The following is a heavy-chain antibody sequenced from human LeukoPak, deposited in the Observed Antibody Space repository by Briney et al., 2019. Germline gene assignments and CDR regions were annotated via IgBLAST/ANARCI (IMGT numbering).Heavy chain of an antibody. D-gene: IGHD3-22*01. J-gene: IGHJ4*02. CDR1: GGNFSSYA. Sequence: SVKVSCKASGGNFSSYAISWVRQAPGQGLEWMGRIIPIFGIANYAQKFQGRVTITADKSTSTAYMELSSLRSEDTAVYYCARQTYYDSSGSQASRYFDYWGQGTLVTVSS. CDR2: IIPIFGIA. CDR3: ARQTYYDSSGSQASRYFDY. V-gene: IGHV1-69*04.